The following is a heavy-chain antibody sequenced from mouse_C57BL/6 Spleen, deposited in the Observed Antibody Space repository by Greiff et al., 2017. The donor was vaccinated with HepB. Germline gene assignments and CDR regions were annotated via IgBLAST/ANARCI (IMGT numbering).Heavy chain of an antibody. CDR1: GYTFTSYW. V-gene: IGHV1-50*01. CDR3: ARWLPPYFDV. J-gene: IGHJ1*03. CDR2: IDPSDSYT. Sequence: QVQLKQPGAELVKPGASVKLSCKASGYTFTSYWMQWVKQRPGQGLEWIGEIDPSDSYTNYNQKFKGKATLTVDTSSSTAYMQLSSLTSEDSAVYYCARWLPPYFDVWGTGTTVTVSS. D-gene: IGHD2-2*01.